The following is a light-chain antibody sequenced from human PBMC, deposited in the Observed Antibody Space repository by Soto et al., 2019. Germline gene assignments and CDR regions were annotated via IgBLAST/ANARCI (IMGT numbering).Light chain of an antibody. J-gene: IGLJ2*01. V-gene: IGLV1-40*01. Sequence: QSVLTQPPSVSGAPGQRVTISCTGSNSNIGAGYDVNWYQQLPGTAPKLLIYGNTNRPSGVPDRFSGSKSGTSASLAITGLQAEDEADYYCQSYDSSLSGVVFGGGTKLTVL. CDR1: NSNIGAGYD. CDR2: GNT. CDR3: QSYDSSLSGVV.